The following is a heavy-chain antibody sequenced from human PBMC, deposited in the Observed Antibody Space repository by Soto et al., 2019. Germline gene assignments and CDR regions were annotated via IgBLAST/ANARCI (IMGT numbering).Heavy chain of an antibody. V-gene: IGHV4-31*03. CDR1: GGSVSSGSYY. CDR3: ARDQRVVPAAIRYYYYGMDV. J-gene: IGHJ6*02. Sequence: PSETLSLTCTVSGGSVSSGSYYWSWIRQPPGKGLEWIGYIYYSGSTYYNPSLKSRVTISVDTSKNQFSLKLSSVTAADTAVYYCARDQRVVPAAIRYYYYGMDVWGQGTTVTVSS. D-gene: IGHD2-2*02. CDR2: IYYSGST.